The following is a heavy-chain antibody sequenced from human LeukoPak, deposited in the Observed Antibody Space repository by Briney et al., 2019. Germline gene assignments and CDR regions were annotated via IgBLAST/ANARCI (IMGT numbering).Heavy chain of an antibody. CDR3: ARRGRAFDY. CDR2: ISSSGSTI. V-gene: IGHV3-48*03. J-gene: IGHJ4*02. Sequence: GGSLRLSCAASGFTFSNYEMNWVRQAPGKGLEWVSHISSSGSTIYYADSVKGRFTISRDNARNSLYLQMNSLRAEDTAVYYCARRGRAFDYWGQGTLVTVSS. CDR1: GFTFSNYE.